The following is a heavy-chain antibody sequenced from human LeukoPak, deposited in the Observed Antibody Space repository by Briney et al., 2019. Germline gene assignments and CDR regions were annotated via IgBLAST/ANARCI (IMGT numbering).Heavy chain of an antibody. CDR3: ARALGDI. Sequence: GGSLRLSCAASGFTFSTYWMHWVRQAPGKGPVWVSRISGDGSSTAYGDSVKGRFTISRDNAKNTLYLQMNGLRVEDTAVYYWARALGDIRGQGTLVTVSS. J-gene: IGHJ4*02. CDR2: ISGDGSST. V-gene: IGHV3-74*01. CDR1: GFTFSTYW.